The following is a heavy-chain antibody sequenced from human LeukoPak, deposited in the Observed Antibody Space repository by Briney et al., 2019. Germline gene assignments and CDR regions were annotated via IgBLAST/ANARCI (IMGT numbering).Heavy chain of an antibody. V-gene: IGHV4-59*12. Sequence: SETLSLTCTVSGGSISSYYWSWIRQPPGKGLEWIGYIYYSGSTNYNPSLKSRVTISVDTSKNQFSLKLSSVTAADTAVYYCARDRDDSSDGIWGQGTMVTVSS. CDR1: GGSISSYY. CDR2: IYYSGST. D-gene: IGHD3-22*01. J-gene: IGHJ3*02. CDR3: ARDRDDSSDGI.